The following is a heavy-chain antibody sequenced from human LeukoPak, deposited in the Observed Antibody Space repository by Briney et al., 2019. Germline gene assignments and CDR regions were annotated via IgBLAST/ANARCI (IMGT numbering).Heavy chain of an antibody. CDR1: GYTFTGYY. Sequence: ASVKVSCKASGYTFTGYYMHWVRQAPGQGLEWVGLINPTGTTTLYAQKFQGRITLTRDMSATTDYMELSSLTSEDTAVYYCARDNSVGGIAWWFDPWGQGTLVTVSS. J-gene: IGHJ5*02. CDR2: INPTGTTT. CDR3: ARDNSVGGIAWWFDP. D-gene: IGHD1-26*01. V-gene: IGHV1-46*01.